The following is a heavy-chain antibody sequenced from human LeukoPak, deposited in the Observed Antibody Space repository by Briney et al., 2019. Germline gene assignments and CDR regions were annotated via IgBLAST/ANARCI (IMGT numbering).Heavy chain of an antibody. CDR2: ISGSGGST. V-gene: IGHV3-23*01. Sequence: GGSLRLSCAASGFTFSSYAMSWVRQAPGKGLEWVSAISGSGGSTYHADSVKGRFTISRDNSKNTLYLQMNSLRAEDTAVYYCAKGSLWFGELLYHRYYFDYWGQGTLVTVSS. CDR3: AKGSLWFGELLYHRYYFDY. CDR1: GFTFSSYA. D-gene: IGHD3-10*01. J-gene: IGHJ4*02.